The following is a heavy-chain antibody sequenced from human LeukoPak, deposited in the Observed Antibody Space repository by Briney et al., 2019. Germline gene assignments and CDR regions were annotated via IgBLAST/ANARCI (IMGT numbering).Heavy chain of an antibody. J-gene: IGHJ5*02. V-gene: IGHV1-46*01. CDR1: GYTFTNYY. D-gene: IGHD3-16*01. CDR3: ARGGAGDMYNFFDP. CDR2: ISPSGGST. Sequence: EASVKVSCKASGYTFTNYYMVWVRQAPGQGLEWMGIISPSGGSTTYAQKFQGRVTVTRDTSTSTVYMELSSLRSEDTAIYYCARGGAGDMYNFFDPWGQGTLVTVSS.